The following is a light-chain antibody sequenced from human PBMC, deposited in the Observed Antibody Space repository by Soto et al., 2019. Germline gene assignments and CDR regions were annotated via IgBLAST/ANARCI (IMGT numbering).Light chain of an antibody. J-gene: IGKJ1*01. CDR2: KAS. CDR3: HQYSRYPWT. Sequence: QMTQSPSTLSASEGDRVTITCWASQSVGSWLAWHQQKPGRAPKVLVYKASNLQDGVPSRFSGSGSGTEFTLTISSLQPDDVAHYFCHQYSRYPWTFGQGTKVEIK. CDR1: QSVGSW. V-gene: IGKV1-5*03.